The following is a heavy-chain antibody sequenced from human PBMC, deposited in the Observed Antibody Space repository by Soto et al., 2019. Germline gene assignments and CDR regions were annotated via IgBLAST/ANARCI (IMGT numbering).Heavy chain of an antibody. V-gene: IGHV3-7*01. CDR2: IKQDGNDR. J-gene: IGHJ4*02. D-gene: IGHD6-19*01. CDR3: ARGSGWLHDY. Sequence: EVQLMESGGGLVQPGGSLRLSCAASGFSLSDYWMNWVRQAPGKGLEWVAIIKQDGNDRYYVDSVKGRFTISRDNAKNSLYLQMSSLRVEDTALYYCARGSGWLHDYWGQGTLVTVSS. CDR1: GFSLSDYW.